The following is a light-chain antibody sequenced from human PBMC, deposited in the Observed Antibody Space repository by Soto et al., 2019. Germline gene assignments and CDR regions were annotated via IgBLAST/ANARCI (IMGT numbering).Light chain of an antibody. J-gene: IGKJ1*01. Sequence: EIVLTQSPGTLSLSPGERATLSCRASQSVSSSYLAWYQQKPGQAPRLLIYGASSRATAIPDRFSGSGSGTDFTLTISRLEPEDFAVYYCQHYGTSPTWTFGQGTKVEIK. CDR1: QSVSSSY. CDR2: GAS. CDR3: QHYGTSPTWT. V-gene: IGKV3-20*01.